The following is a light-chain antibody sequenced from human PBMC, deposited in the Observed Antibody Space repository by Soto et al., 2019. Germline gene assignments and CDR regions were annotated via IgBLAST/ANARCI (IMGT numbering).Light chain of an antibody. Sequence: DIQMTQSPSSLSASVGDRVTITCRASQSIRSYLNWYQQKPGKAPNLLFYAASSLRSGVPSRFSGGGSGTDFTLTISSLQPEEFATYYCQQSYSTPLTFGGGTKVEIK. V-gene: IGKV1-39*01. J-gene: IGKJ4*01. CDR3: QQSYSTPLT. CDR2: AAS. CDR1: QSIRSY.